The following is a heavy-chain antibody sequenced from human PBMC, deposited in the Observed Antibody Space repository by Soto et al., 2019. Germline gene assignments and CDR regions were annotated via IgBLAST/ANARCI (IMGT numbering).Heavy chain of an antibody. Sequence: ETLSLTCTLYGGSVSSGSYDCSWIRQPPGKGVELIGYIYSSGSTNYKHSLKSRVTISVDTSTNQVSMKLSSVTAADTAVYYCAILMATINRGHYYYGMDVWGQGTTVTVSS. CDR2: IYSSGST. CDR3: AILMATINRGHYYYGMDV. D-gene: IGHD5-12*01. V-gene: IGHV4-61*01. CDR1: GGSVSSGSYD. J-gene: IGHJ6*02.